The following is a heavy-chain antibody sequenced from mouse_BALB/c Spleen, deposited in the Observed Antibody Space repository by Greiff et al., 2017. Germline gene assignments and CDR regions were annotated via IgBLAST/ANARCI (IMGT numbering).Heavy chain of an antibody. CDR3: AREGYGYDDYYAMDY. D-gene: IGHD2-2*01. CDR1: GFTFSSFG. CDR2: ISSGSSTI. V-gene: IGHV5-17*02. Sequence: EVMLVESGGGLVQPGGSRKLSCAASGFTFSSFGMHWVRQAPEKGLEWVAYISSGSSTIYYADTVKGRFTISRDNPKNTLFLQMTSLRSEDTAMYYCAREGYGYDDYYAMDYWGQGTSVTVSS. J-gene: IGHJ4*01.